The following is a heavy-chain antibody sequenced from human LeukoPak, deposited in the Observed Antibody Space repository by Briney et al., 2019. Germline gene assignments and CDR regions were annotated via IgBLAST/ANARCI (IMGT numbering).Heavy chain of an antibody. D-gene: IGHD3-10*01. Sequence: GGSLRLSCAASGFTFSNYAMSWVRQAPGKGLEWVSAIEVGGDRAYHADSVKGRFTISRDNSKNTLYLQMNSLRAEDTAVYYCARRRSMVRGLYGMDVWGQGTTVTVSS. CDR1: GFTFSNYA. V-gene: IGHV3-23*01. J-gene: IGHJ6*02. CDR2: IEVGGDRA. CDR3: ARRRSMVRGLYGMDV.